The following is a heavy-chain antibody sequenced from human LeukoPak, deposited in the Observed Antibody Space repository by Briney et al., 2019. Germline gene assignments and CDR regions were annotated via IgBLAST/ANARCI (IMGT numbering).Heavy chain of an antibody. CDR2: IYPGDSDT. J-gene: IGHJ5*02. CDR1: GYSFTSYW. CDR3: ARMYRGSSGENWFDP. Sequence: PGESLKISCKGSGYSFTSYWIGWVRQMPGKGLEWMGIIYPGDSDTRYSPSFQGQVTISADKSISTAYLQWSSLKASDTAMYYCARMYRGSSGENWFDPWGQGTLVTVSS. V-gene: IGHV5-51*01. D-gene: IGHD6-13*01.